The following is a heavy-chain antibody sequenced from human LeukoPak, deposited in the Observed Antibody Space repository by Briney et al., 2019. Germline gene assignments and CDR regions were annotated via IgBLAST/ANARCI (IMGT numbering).Heavy chain of an antibody. J-gene: IGHJ4*02. CDR2: ISGSGGST. Sequence: GGSLRLPCAASGFTFSSYAMSWVRQAPGKGLEWVSAISGSGGSTYYADSVKGRFTISRDNSKNTLYLQMNSLRAEDTAVYYCAKAWGYFDWFDYWGQGTLVTVSP. V-gene: IGHV3-23*01. CDR3: AKAWGYFDWFDY. D-gene: IGHD3-9*01. CDR1: GFTFSSYA.